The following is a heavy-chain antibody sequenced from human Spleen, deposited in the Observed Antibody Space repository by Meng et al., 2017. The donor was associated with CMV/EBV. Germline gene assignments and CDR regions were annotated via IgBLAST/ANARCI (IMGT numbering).Heavy chain of an antibody. CDR1: GFIFSSYG. J-gene: IGHJ3*02. CDR2: TYSSGTT. CDR3: ARVRFDGFDI. V-gene: IGHV4-59*01. Sequence: ESLKISCAASGFIFSSYGMHWVRQPPGKGLEWIGYTYSSGTTYYNPSLESRLAISVDTSNNQFSLRLNSVIAADTAVYYCARVRFDGFDIWGQGTMVTVSS.